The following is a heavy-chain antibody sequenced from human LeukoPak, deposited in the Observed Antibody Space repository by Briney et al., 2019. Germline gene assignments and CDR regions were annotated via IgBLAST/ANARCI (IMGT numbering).Heavy chain of an antibody. Sequence: PETLSLTCTVSGGSISSHYWSWIRQPPGKGLEWIGYIYYSGSTNYNPSLKSRVTISVDTSKNQFSLKLSSVTAADTAVYYCARDRPGDGYFDYWGQGTLVTVSS. V-gene: IGHV4-59*11. CDR1: GGSISSHY. D-gene: IGHD5-24*01. CDR3: ARDRPGDGYFDY. J-gene: IGHJ4*02. CDR2: IYYSGST.